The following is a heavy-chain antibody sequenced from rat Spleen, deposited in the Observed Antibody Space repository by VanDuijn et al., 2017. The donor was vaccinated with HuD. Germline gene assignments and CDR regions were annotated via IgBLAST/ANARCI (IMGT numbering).Heavy chain of an antibody. D-gene: IGHD1-2*01. J-gene: IGHJ2*01. Sequence: QVQLKESGPGLVQPSQTLSLTCTVSGFSLTSYNVHWVRQSTGKGLEWLGLIWTGGNAGYNSALKSRLTFSRDTSKSQVFLKINSLQTEDTATYYCARDPYSRPFDYWGQGVMVTVSS. CDR1: GFSLTSYN. CDR2: IWTGGNA. V-gene: IGHV2-30*01. CDR3: ARDPYSRPFDY.